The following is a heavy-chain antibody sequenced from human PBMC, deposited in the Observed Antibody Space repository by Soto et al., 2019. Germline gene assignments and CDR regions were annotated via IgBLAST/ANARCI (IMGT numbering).Heavy chain of an antibody. CDR3: ALLNYQLLYSNYYGMDV. Sequence: LSRSGPTLVNPTQTLTLTCTFSGFSLSTSGMCVSWIRQPPGKALEWLARIDWDDDKYYSTSLKTRLTISKDTSKNQVVLTMTNMDPVDTATYYCALLNYQLLYSNYYGMDVWGQGTTVTVSS. J-gene: IGHJ6*02. V-gene: IGHV2-70*11. CDR2: IDWDDDK. D-gene: IGHD2-2*02. CDR1: GFSLSTSGMC.